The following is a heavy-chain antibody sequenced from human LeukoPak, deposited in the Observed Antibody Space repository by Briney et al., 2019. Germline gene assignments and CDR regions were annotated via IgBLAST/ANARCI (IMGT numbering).Heavy chain of an antibody. CDR1: GFTFSSYW. V-gene: IGHV3-7*01. Sequence: GGSLRLSCAASGFTFSSYWMSWVRQAPGKGLEWVANIKQDGSEKYYVDSVKGRFTISRDNAKNSLYLQMNSLRAEDTAVYYCARNSRSIAVAGTDDYWGQGTLVTVSS. CDR3: ARNSRSIAVAGTDDY. D-gene: IGHD6-19*01. CDR2: IKQDGSEK. J-gene: IGHJ4*02.